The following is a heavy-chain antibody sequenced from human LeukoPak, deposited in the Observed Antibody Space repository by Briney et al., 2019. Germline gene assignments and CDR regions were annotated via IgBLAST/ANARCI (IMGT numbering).Heavy chain of an antibody. CDR3: ARTLYDYVWGSYRYIGTTLDY. D-gene: IGHD3-16*02. CDR2: FDPEDGET. CDR1: GYTLTELS. J-gene: IGHJ4*02. V-gene: IGHV1-24*01. Sequence: GASVKVSCKVSGYTLTELSMHWVRQAPGKGLEWMGGFDPEDGETIYAQKFQGRVTMTTDTSTSTAYMELRSLRSDDTAVYYCARTLYDYVWGSYRYIGTTLDYWGQGTLVTVSS.